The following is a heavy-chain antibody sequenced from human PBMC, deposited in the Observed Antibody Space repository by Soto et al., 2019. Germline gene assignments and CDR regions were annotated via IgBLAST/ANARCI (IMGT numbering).Heavy chain of an antibody. D-gene: IGHD3-22*01. CDR3: TADYYYDSSGGNYYGMDV. V-gene: IGHV3-15*01. J-gene: IGHJ6*02. Sequence: SWIRQAPGKGLEWVGRIKSKTDGGTTDYAAPVKGRFTISRDDSKNTLYLQMNSLKTEDTAVYYCTADYYYDSSGGNYYGMDVWGQGTTVTVSS. CDR2: IKSKTDGGTT.